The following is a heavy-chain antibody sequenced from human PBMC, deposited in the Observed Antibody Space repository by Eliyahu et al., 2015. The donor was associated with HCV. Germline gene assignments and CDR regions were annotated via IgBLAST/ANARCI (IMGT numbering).Heavy chain of an antibody. V-gene: IGHV1-69*01. J-gene: IGHJ6*02. CDR3: ARVLDQWCSSTSCYPRPEHYYYYGMDV. D-gene: IGHD2-2*01. CDR2: IIPIFGTA. Sequence: QVQLVQSGAEVKKPGSSVKVSCKASGGTFSSYAISWVRQAPGQGLEWMGGIIPIFGTANYAQKFQGRVTITADESTSTAYMELSSLRSEDTAVYYCARVLDQWCSSTSCYPRPEHYYYYGMDVWGQGTTVTVSS. CDR1: GGTFSSYA.